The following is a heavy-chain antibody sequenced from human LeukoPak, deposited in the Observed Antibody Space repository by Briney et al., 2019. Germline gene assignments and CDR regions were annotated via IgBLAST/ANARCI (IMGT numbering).Heavy chain of an antibody. CDR3: ARVILPDY. Sequence: GGSLRLSCAASGFTFSSYGMHWVRQAPGKGLEWVANIKQDGSEKYYVDSVKGRFTISRDNAKNSLYLQMNSLRAEDTAVYYCARVILPDYWGQGTLVTVSS. V-gene: IGHV3-7*01. CDR1: GFTFSSYG. J-gene: IGHJ4*02. CDR2: IKQDGSEK.